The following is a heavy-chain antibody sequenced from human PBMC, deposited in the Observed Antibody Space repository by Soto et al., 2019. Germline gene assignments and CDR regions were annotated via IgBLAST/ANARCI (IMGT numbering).Heavy chain of an antibody. J-gene: IGHJ5*02. CDR3: ARCRDGYNYWFDP. V-gene: IGHV1-58*02. Sequence: SVKVSCKASGFIFTSSAMQWVRQARGQRLEWIGWIVVGSGNTNYAQKFQERVTITRDMSTSTAYMELRSLRSDDTAVYYCARCRDGYNYWFDPWGQGTLVTVSS. D-gene: IGHD5-12*01. CDR1: GFIFTSSA. CDR2: IVVGSGNT.